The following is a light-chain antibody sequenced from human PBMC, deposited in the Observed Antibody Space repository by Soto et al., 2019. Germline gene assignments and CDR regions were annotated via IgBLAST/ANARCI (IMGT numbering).Light chain of an antibody. CDR3: QQLNSYPYT. J-gene: IGKJ2*01. V-gene: IGKV1-9*01. Sequence: IQLTQSPSSLSASVGDRVTITCRASQGISSYLALYQQKPGKAPKLLIYAASTLQSGVPSRFSGSGSGTDFTLTISSLQPEDCATYYCQQLNSYPYTFGQGTSLEIK. CDR2: AAS. CDR1: QGISSY.